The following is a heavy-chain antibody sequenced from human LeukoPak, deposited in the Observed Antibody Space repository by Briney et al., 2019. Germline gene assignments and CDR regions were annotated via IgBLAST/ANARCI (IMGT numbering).Heavy chain of an antibody. Sequence: GGSLRLSCAASGFTFSSYSMNWVRQAPGKGLEWGSYISSSSSTIYYADSVKGRFTISRDNAKNSLYLQMNSLRAEDTAVYYCAREGSSWYWDFDYWGQGTLVTVSS. CDR3: AREGSSWYWDFDY. D-gene: IGHD6-13*01. CDR1: GFTFSSYS. V-gene: IGHV3-48*01. CDR2: ISSSSSTI. J-gene: IGHJ4*02.